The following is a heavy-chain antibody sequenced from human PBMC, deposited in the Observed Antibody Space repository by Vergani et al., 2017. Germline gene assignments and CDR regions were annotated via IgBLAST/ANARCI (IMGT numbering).Heavy chain of an antibody. CDR1: GGTFSSYT. CDR3: ASEISCTNGVCYIIDY. CDR2: IIPILGIA. V-gene: IGHV1-69*02. Sequence: QVQLVQSGAEVKKPGSSVKVSCKASGGTFSSYTISWVRQAPGQGLEWMGRIIPILGIANYAQKFQGRVTINADKSTSTAYMELSSLRSEDTAVYYCASEISCTNGVCYIIDYWGQGTLVTVSS. J-gene: IGHJ4*02. D-gene: IGHD2-8*01.